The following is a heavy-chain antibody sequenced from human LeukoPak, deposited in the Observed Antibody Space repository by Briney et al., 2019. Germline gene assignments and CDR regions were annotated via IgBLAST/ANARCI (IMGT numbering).Heavy chain of an antibody. CDR2: ISYDGSNK. CDR1: GFTFSSYA. V-gene: IGHV3-30*01. CDR3: ARGAGDYYDSSGTFDY. J-gene: IGHJ4*02. D-gene: IGHD3-22*01. Sequence: GGSLRLSCAASGFTFSSYAMHWVRQAPGKGLEWVAVISYDGSNKYYADSVKGRFTISRDNSKNTLYLQMNSLRAEDTAVYYCARGAGDYYDSSGTFDYWGQGTLVTVSS.